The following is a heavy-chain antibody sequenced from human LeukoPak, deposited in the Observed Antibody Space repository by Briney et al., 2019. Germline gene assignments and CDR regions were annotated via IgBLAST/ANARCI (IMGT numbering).Heavy chain of an antibody. V-gene: IGHV3-23*01. CDR2: INGSGGST. Sequence: GGSLRLSCVTSGFIFSRYTMNWVRQAPGKGLEWVSGINGSGGSTYYAGSVKGRFTISRDNSKNTLYLQMNSLRAEDTAVYYCATLYSYGFNYWGQGTLVTVSS. CDR3: ATLYSYGFNY. D-gene: IGHD5-18*01. J-gene: IGHJ4*02. CDR1: GFIFSRYT.